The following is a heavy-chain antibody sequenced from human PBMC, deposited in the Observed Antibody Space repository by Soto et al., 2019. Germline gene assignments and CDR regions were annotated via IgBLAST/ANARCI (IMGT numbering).Heavy chain of an antibody. CDR3: AIQIQTGH. CDR2: ISHDGSTK. D-gene: IGHD5-18*01. CDR1: GFTFSSYG. Sequence: QVQLVESGGGVVQPGTSLRLSCAASGFTFSSYGMHWVRQAPGKGLAGGAVISHDGSTKYYADSVKGRFTISRDNCRNTLYLQMNSLRVEDSAVYYCAIQIQTGHWGQGTLVIVSS. V-gene: IGHV3-30*03. J-gene: IGHJ4*02.